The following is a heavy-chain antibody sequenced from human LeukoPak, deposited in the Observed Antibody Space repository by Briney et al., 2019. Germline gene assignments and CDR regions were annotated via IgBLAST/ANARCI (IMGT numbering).Heavy chain of an antibody. CDR2: IYYSGST. V-gene: IGHV4-39*07. D-gene: IGHD1-7*01. J-gene: IGHJ5*02. CDR1: GGSISSSSYY. CDR3: ARGGWNYVLDWFDP. Sequence: SETLSLTCTVSGGSISSSSYYWGWIRQPPGKGLEWIGSIYYSGSTNYNPSLKSRVTISVDTSKNQFSLKLSSVTAADTAVYYCARGGWNYVLDWFDPWGQGTLVTVSS.